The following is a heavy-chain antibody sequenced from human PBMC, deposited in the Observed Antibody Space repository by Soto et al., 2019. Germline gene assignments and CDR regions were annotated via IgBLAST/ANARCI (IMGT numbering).Heavy chain of an antibody. V-gene: IGHV4-31*03. CDR3: ARADLWSGYSKVQIDN. CDR1: GGSISSGGYY. D-gene: IGHD3-3*01. Sequence: SETLSLTCTVSGGSISSGGYYWSWIRQHPGKSQLWIGYNYYSRSTCYNPSLRSRVTISVDTSKNQSSLKLSSVTAADTAVYYCARADLWSGYSKVQIDNWGQGTLVT. CDR2: NYYSRST. J-gene: IGHJ4*02.